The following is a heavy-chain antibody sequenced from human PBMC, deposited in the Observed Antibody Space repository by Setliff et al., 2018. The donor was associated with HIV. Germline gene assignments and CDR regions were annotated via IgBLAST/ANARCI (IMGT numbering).Heavy chain of an antibody. Sequence: GGSLRLSCAASGFTFDDYSMNWVRQAPGKGLEWVANIKNDGSEKFYVDSVKGRFTISRDNAKSSLYLQMNSLRVEDTAVYYCARPLLRTNTVYGILGNWFDSWGRGTLVTVSS. V-gene: IGHV3-7*03. D-gene: IGHD2-8*01. CDR3: ARPLLRTNTVYGILGNWFDS. J-gene: IGHJ5*01. CDR1: GFTFDDYS. CDR2: IKNDGSEK.